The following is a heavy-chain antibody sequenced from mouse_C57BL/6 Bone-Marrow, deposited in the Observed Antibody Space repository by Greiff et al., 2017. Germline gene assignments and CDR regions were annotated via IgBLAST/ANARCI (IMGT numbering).Heavy chain of an antibody. D-gene: IGHD2-1*01. CDR3: ARQGLLCFDY. CDR2: ISGGGGNT. J-gene: IGHJ2*01. Sequence: EVQLVESGGGLVKPGGSLKLSCAASGFTFSSYTMSWVRQTPEKRLEWVATISGGGGNTYYPDSVKGRFTISRDNAKNTLYLQMSSLRSEDTALYYCARQGLLCFDYWGQGTTLTVSS. V-gene: IGHV5-9*01. CDR1: GFTFSSYT.